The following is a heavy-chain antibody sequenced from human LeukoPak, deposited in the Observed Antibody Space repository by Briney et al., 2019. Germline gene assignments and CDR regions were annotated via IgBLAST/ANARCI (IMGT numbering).Heavy chain of an antibody. D-gene: IGHD3-3*01. J-gene: IGHJ3*02. CDR1: GFTFSSYA. V-gene: IGHV3-20*04. CDR2: INWNGGST. Sequence: RPGGSLRLSCAASGFTFSSYAMSWVRQAPGKGLEWVSGINWNGGSTGYADSVKGRFTISRDNAKNSLYLQMNSLRAEDTALYYCAREEVGVVTIFGVVRSAFDIWGQGTMVTVSS. CDR3: AREEVGVVTIFGVVRSAFDI.